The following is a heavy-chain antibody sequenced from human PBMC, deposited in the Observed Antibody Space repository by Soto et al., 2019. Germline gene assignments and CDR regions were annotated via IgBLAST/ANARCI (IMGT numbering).Heavy chain of an antibody. CDR1: GYTFTSHA. D-gene: IGHD6-6*01. CDR2: IHAGNGKT. J-gene: IGHJ4*02. CDR3: ARGGRVAAPSFEY. Sequence: QVQFVQSGAEVKRPGAPVTVSCKASGYTFTSHAVHWVRQAPGERLECMGWIHAGNGKTKYSQSFQGRVNFASDTSASTVYMELSSLKSEDTAVYYCARGGRVAAPSFEYWGQGTLVTVSS. V-gene: IGHV1-3*01.